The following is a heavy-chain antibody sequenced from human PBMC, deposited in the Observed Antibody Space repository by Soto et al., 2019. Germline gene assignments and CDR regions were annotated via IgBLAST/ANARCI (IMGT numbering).Heavy chain of an antibody. CDR3: ARVRSSSWHQYYYYYYMEV. CDR2: IYYSGST. Sequence: SETLSLTCTVSGGSISSYYWSWIRQPPGKGLEWIGYIYYSGSTNYNPSLKSRVTISVDTSKNQFSLKLSSVTAADTAVYYCARVRSSSWHQYYYYYYMEVWGKGTTVTVSS. J-gene: IGHJ6*03. CDR1: GGSISSYY. V-gene: IGHV4-59*01. D-gene: IGHD6-13*01.